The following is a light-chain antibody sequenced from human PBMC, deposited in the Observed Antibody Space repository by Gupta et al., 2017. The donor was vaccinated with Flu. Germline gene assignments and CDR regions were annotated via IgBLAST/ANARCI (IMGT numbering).Light chain of an antibody. CDR2: GAS. CDR1: QSISSN. J-gene: IGKJ4*01. CDR3: QQSHNWPPLT. V-gene: IGKV3-15*01. Sequence: EMVMTHPPPTLPLYPGERATRSCRASQSISSNLAWYQQKPGQAPRLLIYGASTMDTGIPARFSGSGSGTQFTLTISSLQSEDFAVYYCQQSHNWPPLTFGRGTKVEIK.